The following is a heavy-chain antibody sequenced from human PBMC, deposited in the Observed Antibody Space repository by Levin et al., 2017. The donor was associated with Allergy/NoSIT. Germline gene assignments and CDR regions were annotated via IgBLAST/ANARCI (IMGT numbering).Heavy chain of an antibody. CDR1: GFTFSNAW. CDR2: IRSKTDGGTT. CDR3: TRDRQCDSLTGYLAPQFDY. D-gene: IGHD3-9*01. Sequence: PGGSLRLSCAASGFTFSNAWMSWVRQAPGKGLEWVGRIRSKTDGGTTDYAAPVKGRFTIPREDSKNTMYLQMNSLKWEEPAVYDCTRDRQCDSLTGYLAPQFDYWGQGTLVTVSS. J-gene: IGHJ4*02. V-gene: IGHV3-15*01.